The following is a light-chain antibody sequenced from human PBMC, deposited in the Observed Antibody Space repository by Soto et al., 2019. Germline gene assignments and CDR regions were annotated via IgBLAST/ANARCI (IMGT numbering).Light chain of an antibody. Sequence: QSALTQPASLSGSPGQSITISCTGTSSDIGGYNYVSWYQQHPGKAPKLMIYEVNKRPSGVPGRFSGSKSGNTASLTVSGLQAEDEADYYCSSYAGSSNVFGTGTKVTVL. V-gene: IGLV2-8*01. CDR3: SSYAGSSNV. J-gene: IGLJ1*01. CDR1: SSDIGGYNY. CDR2: EVN.